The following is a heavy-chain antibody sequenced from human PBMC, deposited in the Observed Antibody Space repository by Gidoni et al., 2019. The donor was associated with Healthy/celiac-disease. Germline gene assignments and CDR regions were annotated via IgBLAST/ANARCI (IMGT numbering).Heavy chain of an antibody. Sequence: QMQLVESAGCLVNPAGSLRRSGAASVFCCGDYYMSWIRQAQGKGLEWVSYSSSSGNTTYYADSVKGRFNISRDNAKNSLYLQMNSLRAEDTAVYEWARDPGSCAVDAFDIWGQGTMVTVSS. CDR1: VFCCGDYY. D-gene: IGHD1-1*01. V-gene: IGHV3-11*01. CDR2: SSSSGNTT. CDR3: ARDPGSCAVDAFDI. J-gene: IGHJ3*02.